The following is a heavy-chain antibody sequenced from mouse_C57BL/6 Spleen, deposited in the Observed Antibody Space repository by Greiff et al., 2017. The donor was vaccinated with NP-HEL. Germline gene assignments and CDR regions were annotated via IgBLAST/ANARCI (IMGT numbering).Heavy chain of an antibody. Sequence: QLQQSGPELVKPGASVKISCKASGYTFTDYYMNWVKQSHGKSLEWIGDINPNNGGTSYNQKFKGKATLTVDKSSSTAYMELRSLTSEDSAVYYCARSNYDAMDYWGQGTSVTVSS. CDR3: ARSNYDAMDY. CDR2: INPNNGGT. D-gene: IGHD2-5*01. J-gene: IGHJ4*01. CDR1: GYTFTDYY. V-gene: IGHV1-26*01.